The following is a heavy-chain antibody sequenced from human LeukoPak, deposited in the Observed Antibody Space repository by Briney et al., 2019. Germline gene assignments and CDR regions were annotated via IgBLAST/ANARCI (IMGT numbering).Heavy chain of an antibody. Sequence: SETLSLTCAVYSGSFSGYYWSWIRQPPGKGLEWSGEINHSGSTNYNPSLKSRVTISVDTSKNQFSLKLSSVTAADTAVYYCARRLRTYARPVDFDYWGQGTLVTVSS. D-gene: IGHD2-2*01. V-gene: IGHV4-34*01. CDR3: ARRLRTYARPVDFDY. CDR2: INHSGST. CDR1: SGSFSGYY. J-gene: IGHJ4*02.